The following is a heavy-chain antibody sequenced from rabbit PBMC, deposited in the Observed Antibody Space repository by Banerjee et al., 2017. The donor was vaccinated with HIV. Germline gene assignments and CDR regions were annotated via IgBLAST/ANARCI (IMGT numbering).Heavy chain of an antibody. CDR2: IDADYRGSA. CDR3: ARDGSGWGANFNL. Sequence: QEQLEESGGDLVKPEGSLTLTCTASGLDFSSSYWICWVRQAPGKGLEWIACIDADYRGSAYYASWAKGRFTISKTSSTTVTLQMTSLTAADTATYFCARDGSGWGANFNLWGPGTLVTVS. J-gene: IGHJ4*01. CDR1: GLDFSSSYW. V-gene: IGHV1S45*01. D-gene: IGHD4-1*01.